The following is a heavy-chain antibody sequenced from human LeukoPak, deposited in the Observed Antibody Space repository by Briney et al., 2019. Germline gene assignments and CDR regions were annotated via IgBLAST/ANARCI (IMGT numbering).Heavy chain of an antibody. CDR1: GYTFTGYY. CDR3: ARTRGRYSGSYLGY. Sequence: APVKVSCKASGYTFTGYYMHWVRQAPGQGLEWMGRINPNSGGTNYAQKFQGRVTMTRDTSISTAYMELSRLRSDDTAVYYCARTRGRYSGSYLGYWGQGTLVTVSS. D-gene: IGHD1-26*01. J-gene: IGHJ4*02. V-gene: IGHV1-2*06. CDR2: INPNSGGT.